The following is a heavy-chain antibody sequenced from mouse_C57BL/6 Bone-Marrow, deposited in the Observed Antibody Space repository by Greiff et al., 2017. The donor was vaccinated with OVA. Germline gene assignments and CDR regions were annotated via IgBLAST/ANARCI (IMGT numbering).Heavy chain of an antibody. CDR3: AREFYYYGSSYGFAY. Sequence: QVQLKQSGPGLVQPSQSLSITCTVSGFSLTSYGVHWVRQSPGKGLEWLGVIWSGGSTDYNAAFISRLSISKDNSKSQVFFKMNSLQADDTAIYYCAREFYYYGSSYGFAYWGQGTLVTVSA. J-gene: IGHJ3*01. CDR2: IWSGGST. CDR1: GFSLTSYG. V-gene: IGHV2-2*01. D-gene: IGHD1-1*01.